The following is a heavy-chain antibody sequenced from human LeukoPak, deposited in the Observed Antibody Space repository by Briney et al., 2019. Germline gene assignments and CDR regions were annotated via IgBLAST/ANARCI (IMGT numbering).Heavy chain of an antibody. D-gene: IGHD3-16*01. J-gene: IGHJ4*02. CDR1: GFSFSTHG. V-gene: IGHV3-33*01. CDR2: IWHDGGTV. Sequence: GGSLRLSCAASGFSFSTHGMHWVRQAPGKGLEWVAVIWHDGGTVYNEDSVKGRFTISRDTSENTVYLQMNSLRVEDTAVYYCARAPPFGWEHDYWGQGTLVTVSS. CDR3: ARAPPFGWEHDY.